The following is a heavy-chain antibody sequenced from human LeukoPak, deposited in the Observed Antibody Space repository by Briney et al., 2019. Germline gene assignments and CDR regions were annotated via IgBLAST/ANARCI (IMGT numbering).Heavy chain of an antibody. CDR3: ARDRVTYDYVWGSYRFGYFDY. CDR1: GYTFTSYG. V-gene: IGHV1-18*01. CDR2: ISAYNGNT. D-gene: IGHD3-16*02. J-gene: IGHJ4*02. Sequence: ASVKVSCKAPGYTFTSYGISWARQAPGQGLEWMGWISAYNGNTNYAQKLQGRVTMTTDTSTSTAYMELRSLRSDDTAVYYCARDRVTYDYVWGSYRFGYFDYWGQGTLVTVSS.